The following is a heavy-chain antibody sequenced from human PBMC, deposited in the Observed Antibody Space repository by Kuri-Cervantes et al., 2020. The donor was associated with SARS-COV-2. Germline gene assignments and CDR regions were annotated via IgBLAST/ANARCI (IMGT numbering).Heavy chain of an antibody. CDR3: AKEGFFYGSGRHFDY. CDR2: ISGSGGST. V-gene: IGHV3-23*01. D-gene: IGHD3-10*01. Sequence: LSLTCAASGFTFSSYAMSWVRQAPGKGLEWVSAISGSGGSTYYADSVKGRFTISRDNSKNTLYLQMNSLRAGDTAVYYCAKEGFFYGSGRHFDYWGQGTLVTVSS. J-gene: IGHJ4*02. CDR1: GFTFSSYA.